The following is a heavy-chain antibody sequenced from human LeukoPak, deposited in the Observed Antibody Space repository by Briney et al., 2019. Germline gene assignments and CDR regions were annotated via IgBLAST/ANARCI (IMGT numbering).Heavy chain of an antibody. V-gene: IGHV1-2*06. CDR3: ARSDYERSTFDY. CDR1: GYIFPDYY. J-gene: IGHJ4*02. CDR2: INPNSGGT. Sequence: GASVKVSCKGSGYIFPDYYIYWVRQAPGQGLEWMGRINPNSGGTNYAQKFQGRVTMTRDTSASTAYMELSSLRSEDTAVYYCARSDYERSTFDYWGQGTLVTVSS. D-gene: IGHD5-12*01.